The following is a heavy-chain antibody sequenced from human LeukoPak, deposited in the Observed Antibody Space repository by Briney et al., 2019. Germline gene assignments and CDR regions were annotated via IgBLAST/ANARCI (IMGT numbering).Heavy chain of an antibody. CDR2: IYTSGST. J-gene: IGHJ5*02. CDR1: GGSISSYY. V-gene: IGHV4-4*09. D-gene: IGHD1-1*01. Sequence: SETLSLTCTVSGGSISSYYWSWIRQPPGKGLEWIGYIYTSGSTNYNPSLKSRVTISVDTSKNQFSLNLSSVTAADTAVYYCARHSHELERPLDDWFDPWGQGTLVTVSS. CDR3: ARHSHELERPLDDWFDP.